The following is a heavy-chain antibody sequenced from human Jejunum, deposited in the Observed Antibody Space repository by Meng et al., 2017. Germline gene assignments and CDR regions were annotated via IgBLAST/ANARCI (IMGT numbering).Heavy chain of an antibody. CDR3: AKLVPY. CDR1: GFTFSSSS. Sequence: VVRVGLGGGVVRPGDSLGLSCAASGFTFSSSSMPGVRQAPGKGLEWVSSVSTDGNTYYADSVKGRFTISRDNSKNTLYLQMSSLRAEDTALYYCAKLVPYWGQGTLVTVSS. D-gene: IGHD2-21*01. CDR2: VSTDGNT. V-gene: IGHV3-23*04. J-gene: IGHJ4*02.